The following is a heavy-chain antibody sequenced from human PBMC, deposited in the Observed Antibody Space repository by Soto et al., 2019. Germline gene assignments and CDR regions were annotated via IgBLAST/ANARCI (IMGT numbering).Heavy chain of an antibody. V-gene: IGHV3-11*01. D-gene: IGHD4-17*01. CDR3: ARDFDADSRTDFDY. J-gene: IGHJ4*02. CDR2: ISGNGRII. CDR1: GFIFSDYY. Sequence: QVPLVESGGGLVKPGGSLRLSCATSGFIFSDYYMHWIRQAPGKGLEWISYISGNGRIIRYADSAKGRFTISRDNAQNSLYLQMNSLRAEDTALYFCARDFDADSRTDFDYWGQGTLVTVSS.